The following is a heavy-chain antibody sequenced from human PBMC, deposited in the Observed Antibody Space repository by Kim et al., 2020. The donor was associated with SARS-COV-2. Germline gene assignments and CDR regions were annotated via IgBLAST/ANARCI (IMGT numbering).Heavy chain of an antibody. D-gene: IGHD6-13*01. CDR3: TRVGYSSSWYSVEYYDY. Sequence: GGSLRLSCAASGFTFSSYAMHWVRQAPGKGLEWVAVISYDGSNKYYADSVKGRFTISRDNSKNTLYLQMNSLRAEDTAVYYCTRVGYSSSWYSVEYYDY. V-gene: IGHV3-30*04. CDR1: GFTFSSYA. J-gene: IGHJ6*01. CDR2: ISYDGSNK.